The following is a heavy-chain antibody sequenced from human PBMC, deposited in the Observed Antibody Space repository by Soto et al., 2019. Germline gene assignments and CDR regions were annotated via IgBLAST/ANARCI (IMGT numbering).Heavy chain of an antibody. D-gene: IGHD2-8*01. V-gene: IGHV3-66*01. J-gene: IGHJ3*01. Sequence: GGSLRLSCAASGFTASSNYMSWVRQAPGKGLEWVSVIYSGGSTYYADSVKGRFTISRDNSKNTLYLQMNSLRAEDTAVYYFARDYFVIWSGAPGGVFYFWGRGTMDTVSS. CDR2: IYSGGST. CDR1: GFTASSNY. CDR3: ARDYFVIWSGAPGGVFYF.